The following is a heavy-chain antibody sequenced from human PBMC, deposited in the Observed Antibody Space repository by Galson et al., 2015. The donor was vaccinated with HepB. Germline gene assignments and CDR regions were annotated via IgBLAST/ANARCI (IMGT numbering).Heavy chain of an antibody. CDR2: ISYDGSNK. J-gene: IGHJ4*02. D-gene: IGHD3-22*01. Sequence: SLRLSCAAPGFTFSSYGMHWVRQAPGKGLEWVTVISYDGSNKYYADSVKGRFTISRDNSKNTLYLQMNSLRAEDTAVYYCAKDYSDHDSGAYWLIDYWGQGTLVTVSS. CDR3: AKDYSDHDSGAYWLIDY. CDR1: GFTFSSYG. V-gene: IGHV3-30*18.